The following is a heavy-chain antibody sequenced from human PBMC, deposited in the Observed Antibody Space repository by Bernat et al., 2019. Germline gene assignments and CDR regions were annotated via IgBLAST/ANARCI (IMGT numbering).Heavy chain of an antibody. D-gene: IGHD6-13*01. Sequence: QITLKESGPTLVEPTQTLTLTCTFSGFSLSATGVGVGWIRQPPGKALEWLALIYWDDDKRYSPSLKSRLTITKDTSKNQVVLTMTQMDPVDTATYYCTHRRAGQLPDYWGQGTLVTVSS. CDR1: GFSLSATGVG. V-gene: IGHV2-5*02. CDR2: IYWDDDK. J-gene: IGHJ4*02. CDR3: THRRAGQLPDY.